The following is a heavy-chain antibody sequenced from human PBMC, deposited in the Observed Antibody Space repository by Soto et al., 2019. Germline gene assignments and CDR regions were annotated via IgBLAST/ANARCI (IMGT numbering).Heavy chain of an antibody. V-gene: IGHV3-23*01. CDR2: FSGSGGNT. CDR1: GFTFNNHA. Sequence: QPGGSLRLSCTACGFTFNNHAMAWVRQAPGKGLEWVSTFSGSGGNTYYADSVKGRFTISRDNSRNTLYLQMNSLRAEDTAVYYCAKDSGYSSSGVFDYWGQGTLVTV. CDR3: AKDSGYSSSGVFDY. D-gene: IGHD6-6*01. J-gene: IGHJ4*02.